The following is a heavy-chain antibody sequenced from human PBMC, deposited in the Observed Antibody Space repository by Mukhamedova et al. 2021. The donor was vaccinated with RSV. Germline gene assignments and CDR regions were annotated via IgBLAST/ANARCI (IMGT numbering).Heavy chain of an antibody. V-gene: IGHV3-64D*06. CDR3: VKDPGDCSGGSCYVYFDY. Sequence: AEYMGGRFTISRDNSKNTLYLQMSSLRAEDTAVYYCVKDPGDCSGGSCYVYFDYWGQGTLVTVSS. D-gene: IGHD2-15*01. J-gene: IGHJ4*02.